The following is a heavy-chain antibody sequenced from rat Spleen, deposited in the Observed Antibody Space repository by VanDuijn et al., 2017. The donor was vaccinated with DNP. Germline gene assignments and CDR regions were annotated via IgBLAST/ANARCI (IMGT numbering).Heavy chain of an antibody. CDR2: INTGSGGT. D-gene: IGHD1-11*01. CDR3: AGGSRVWFAY. V-gene: IGHV1-43*01. Sequence: QVQLQQSGAELAKPGSSVMISCRASGYTFTTYYIGWIKQTTRQGLEYIGYINTGSGGTNYNEKFKGKATWTVDKSSSTAFMQLSSLTPDDSAVYYCAGGSRVWFAYWGQGTLVTVSS. CDR1: GYTFTTYY. J-gene: IGHJ3*01.